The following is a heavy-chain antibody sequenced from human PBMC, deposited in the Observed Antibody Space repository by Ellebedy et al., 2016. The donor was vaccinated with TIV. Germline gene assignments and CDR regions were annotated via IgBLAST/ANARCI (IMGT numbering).Heavy chain of an antibody. Sequence: ASVKVSXXASGYTFTGYYMHWVRQAPGQGLEWMGWINPNSGGTNYAQKFQGRVTMTRDTSISTAYMELSRLRSDDTAVYYCARSPRRYCSSTSCYPDAFDIWGQGTMVTVSS. J-gene: IGHJ3*02. CDR1: GYTFTGYY. CDR2: INPNSGGT. D-gene: IGHD2-2*01. CDR3: ARSPRRYCSSTSCYPDAFDI. V-gene: IGHV1-2*02.